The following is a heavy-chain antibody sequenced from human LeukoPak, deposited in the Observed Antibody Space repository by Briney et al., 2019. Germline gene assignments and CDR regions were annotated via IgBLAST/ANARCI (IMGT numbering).Heavy chain of an antibody. V-gene: IGHV3-48*01. CDR1: GFTFSSYS. J-gene: IGHJ6*03. D-gene: IGHD3-10*01. Sequence: GGSLRLSCAASGFTFSSYSTNWVRQAPGKGLEWVSYISSSSSTIYYADSVKGRFTISRDNSKNTLYLQMNSLRAEDTAVYYCAKPRGYYGSGSYPMDVWGKGTTVTISS. CDR2: ISSSSSTI. CDR3: AKPRGYYGSGSYPMDV.